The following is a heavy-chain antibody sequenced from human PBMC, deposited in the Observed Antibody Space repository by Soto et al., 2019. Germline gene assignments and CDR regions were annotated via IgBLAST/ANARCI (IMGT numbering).Heavy chain of an antibody. CDR3: AIDQDDSSDAFDI. D-gene: IGHD3-3*01. J-gene: IGHJ3*02. V-gene: IGHV3-7*01. CDR2: IKQDGSEI. CDR1: GITFSNYW. Sequence: EVHLVESGGGLVQPGGSLRLSCAASGITFSNYWMTWVRQAPGKGLEWVANIKQDGSEIYYVDSVKGRFTISKDNAKNSLYLQRNSLRAEDTAVYYCAIDQDDSSDAFDIWGQGTMVTVSS.